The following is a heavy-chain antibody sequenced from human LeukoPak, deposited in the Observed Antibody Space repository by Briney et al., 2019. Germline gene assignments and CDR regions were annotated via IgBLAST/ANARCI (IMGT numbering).Heavy chain of an antibody. J-gene: IGHJ4*02. Sequence: ASVKVSCKASGYTFTSYYMHWVRQAPGQGLEWMGIINPSGGSTSYAQKFQGRVTMTRDTSTSTVYMELSSLRSEDTAVYYCARDFPLTPHYHDSSGYYSPWGQGTLVTVSS. D-gene: IGHD3-22*01. CDR2: INPSGGST. CDR1: GYTFTSYY. V-gene: IGHV1-46*01. CDR3: ARDFPLTPHYHDSSGYYSP.